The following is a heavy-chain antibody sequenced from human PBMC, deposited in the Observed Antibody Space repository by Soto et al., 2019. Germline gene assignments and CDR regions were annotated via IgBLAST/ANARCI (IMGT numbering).Heavy chain of an antibody. CDR2: IRSKANSYAT. Sequence: GGSLRLSCAASGFTFSGSAMHWVRQASGKGLEWVGRIRSKANSYATAYAASVKGRFTMSRDDSKNTAYLQMNSLKTEDTAVYYCTSMVRGVIDYWGQGTLVTVSS. V-gene: IGHV3-73*01. J-gene: IGHJ4*02. D-gene: IGHD3-10*01. CDR3: TSMVRGVIDY. CDR1: GFTFSGSA.